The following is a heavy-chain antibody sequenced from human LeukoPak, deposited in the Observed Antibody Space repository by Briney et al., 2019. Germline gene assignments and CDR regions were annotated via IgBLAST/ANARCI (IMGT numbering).Heavy chain of an antibody. CDR1: GGSISSYY. Sequence: SETLSLTCTVSGGSISSYYWSWIRQPPGKGLEWVGYIYYSGSTNYNPSLKSRVTISVDTSKNQISLKLSSVTAADTAVYFCAREFRGSYFDYWGQGTLVTVSS. J-gene: IGHJ4*02. CDR3: AREFRGSYFDY. V-gene: IGHV4-59*01. D-gene: IGHD1-26*01. CDR2: IYYSGST.